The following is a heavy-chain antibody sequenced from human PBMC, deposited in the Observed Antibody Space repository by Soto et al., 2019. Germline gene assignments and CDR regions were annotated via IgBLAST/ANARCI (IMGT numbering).Heavy chain of an antibody. D-gene: IGHD2-2*01. Sequence: QVQLVQSGAEVKKPGASVKVSCKASGYTFTSYGISWVRQAPGQGLEWMGWISAYNGNTNYAQKLQGRVTMTTDTSTSTAYMGLRSLRSGDTAVYYCARGGFRISTGRLNYYYYMDVWGKGTTVTVSS. CDR3: ARGGFRISTGRLNYYYYMDV. CDR1: GYTFTSYG. J-gene: IGHJ6*03. V-gene: IGHV1-18*01. CDR2: ISAYNGNT.